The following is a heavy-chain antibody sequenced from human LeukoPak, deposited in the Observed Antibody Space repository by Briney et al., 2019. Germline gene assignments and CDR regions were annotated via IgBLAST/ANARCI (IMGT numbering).Heavy chain of an antibody. CDR2: ISSSSSTI. J-gene: IGHJ3*02. CDR3: AKGEDWYSSSSDAFDI. Sequence: PGGSLRLSCAASGFTFSSYSMNWVRQAPGKGLEWVSYISSSSSTIYYADSVKGRFTISRDNAKNSLYLQMDSLRDEDTAVYYCAKGEDWYSSSSDAFDIWGQGTMVTVSS. D-gene: IGHD6-6*01. CDR1: GFTFSSYS. V-gene: IGHV3-48*02.